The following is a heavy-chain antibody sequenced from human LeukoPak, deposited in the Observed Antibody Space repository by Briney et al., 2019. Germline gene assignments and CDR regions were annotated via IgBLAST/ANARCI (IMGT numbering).Heavy chain of an antibody. D-gene: IGHD1-26*01. CDR3: ARVVLVGATKSARGYFDY. CDR1: GASIRSGGYY. CDR2: IYYSGST. V-gene: IGHV4-61*08. Sequence: SETLSLTCTVSGASIRSGGYYWSWIRQPPGKGLEWIGYIYYSGSTNYNPSLKSRVTISVDTSKNQFSLKLSSVTAADTAVYYCARVVLVGATKSARGYFDYWGQGTLVTVSS. J-gene: IGHJ4*02.